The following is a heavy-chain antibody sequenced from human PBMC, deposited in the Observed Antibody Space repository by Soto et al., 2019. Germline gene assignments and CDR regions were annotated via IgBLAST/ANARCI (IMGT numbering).Heavy chain of an antibody. CDR1: GGSISTFH. J-gene: IGHJ4*02. CDR3: VRWVGHFDF. CDR2: VYYTGST. V-gene: IGHV4-59*03. D-gene: IGHD1-26*01. Sequence: QVQLQESGPGLVKPSETLSLTCSVSGGSISTFHWSWLRQPPGKGPEWIGYVYYTGSTNYNPSFTSRVTISVDTSKNQFSLKLTSVTAADTAVYYCVRWVGHFDFWGQGTLVTVSS.